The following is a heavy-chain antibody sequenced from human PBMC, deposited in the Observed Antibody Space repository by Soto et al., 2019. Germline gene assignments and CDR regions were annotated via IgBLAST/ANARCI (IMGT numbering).Heavy chain of an antibody. CDR1: GGSISSTNW. CDR2: TYHTGST. J-gene: IGHJ5*02. Sequence: QVQLQESGPGLVKPSGTLSLTCAVSGGSISSTNWWSWVRQTPRKGLEWIGETYHTGSTNYNPSLKSRVAISVDKSKNQFSLKLNSVTAADTAVYYCATNTYSGITNWFDPWGRGTLVTVSS. D-gene: IGHD1-26*01. CDR3: ATNTYSGITNWFDP. V-gene: IGHV4-4*02.